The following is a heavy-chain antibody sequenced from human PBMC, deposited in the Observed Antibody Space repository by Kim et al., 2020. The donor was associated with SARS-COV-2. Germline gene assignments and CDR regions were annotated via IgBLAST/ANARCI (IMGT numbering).Heavy chain of an antibody. D-gene: IGHD3-22*01. J-gene: IGHJ6*02. CDR3: ALYYYDSSGYFPQPYYYCGMYA. V-gene: IGHV3-11*01. CDR2: ISSSGSTI. Sequence: GGSLRLSCAASGFTFSDYYMSWIRQAPGKGLEWVAYISSSGSTIYYADSVKGRFTISRDNSKNTLYLQMNSLRAEDTAVYYCALYYYDSSGYFPQPYYYCGMYACGQGTTGTLSS. CDR1: GFTFSDYY.